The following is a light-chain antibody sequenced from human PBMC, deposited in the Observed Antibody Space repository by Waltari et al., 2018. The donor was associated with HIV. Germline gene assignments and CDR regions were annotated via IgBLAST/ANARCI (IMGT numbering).Light chain of an antibody. CDR2: EVT. V-gene: IGLV2-14*01. CDR3: GSYTTSDTWV. J-gene: IGLJ3*02. CDR1: SSDVGHYNL. Sequence: QSALTQPASVSGSPGQSITISCAGTSSDVGHYNLVSWYQQHPGKAPKLIVFEVTNRPSGLSSRFSGSKSDNTASLTISGLQAEDEADYYCGSYTTSDTWVFGGGTKLTVL.